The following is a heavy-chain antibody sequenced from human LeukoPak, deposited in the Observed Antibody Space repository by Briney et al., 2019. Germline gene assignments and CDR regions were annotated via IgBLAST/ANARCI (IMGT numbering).Heavy chain of an antibody. CDR2: IGTAGIT. J-gene: IGHJ4*02. D-gene: IGHD6-19*01. V-gene: IGHV3-13*01. Sequence: GGSLRLSCAASGFTFSSYDMHWVRQATGKGLEWVSAIGTAGITYYPGSVKGRFTISRENAKNSLYLQMNSLRAGDTAVYYCARESRYSSGWSEVSYFDYWGQGTLVTVSS. CDR3: ARESRYSSGWSEVSYFDY. CDR1: GFTFSSYD.